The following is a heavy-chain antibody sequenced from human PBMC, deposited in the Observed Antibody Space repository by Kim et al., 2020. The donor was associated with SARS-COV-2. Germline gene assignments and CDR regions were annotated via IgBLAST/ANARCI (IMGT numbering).Heavy chain of an antibody. CDR2: INHSGST. V-gene: IGHV4-34*01. CDR3: ARGRGGTTVVTLGLGYYYYYGMAV. D-gene: IGHD4-17*01. CDR1: GGSFSGYY. Sequence: SETLPLTCAVYGGSFSGYYWSWIRQPPGKGLEWIGEINHSGSTNYNPSLKSRVTISVDTSKNQFSLKLSSVTAADTAVYYCARGRGGTTVVTLGLGYYYYYGMAVWGQGTTVTVSS. J-gene: IGHJ6*02.